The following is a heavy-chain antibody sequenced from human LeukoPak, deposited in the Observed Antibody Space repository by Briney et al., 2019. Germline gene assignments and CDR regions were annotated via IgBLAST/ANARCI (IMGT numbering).Heavy chain of an antibody. D-gene: IGHD3-3*01. Sequence: ASVKVSCKASGYTFTSYGISWARQAPGQGLEWMGWISAYNGNTNYAQKLQGRVTMTTDTSTSTAYMELRSLRSDDTAVYYCARFLEPPVYMDVWGKGTTVTVSS. CDR3: ARFLEPPVYMDV. CDR2: ISAYNGNT. CDR1: GYTFTSYG. J-gene: IGHJ6*03. V-gene: IGHV1-18*01.